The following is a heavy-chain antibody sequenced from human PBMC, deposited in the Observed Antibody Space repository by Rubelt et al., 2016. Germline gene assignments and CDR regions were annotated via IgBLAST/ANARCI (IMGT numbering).Heavy chain of an antibody. Sequence: EVHLAESGGGLVQPGGSLRLSCTASGFTVSFNYMSWVRQAPGKGLEWVSTLYSGGSTYYADSVKGTFTISRDNSKDKLYLQMNSRRAEDTAFYYCARGWPIVGTTALDYWGQGTLVTVSS. CDR3: ARGWPIVGTTALDY. V-gene: IGHV3-66*01. D-gene: IGHD1-26*01. CDR2: LYSGGST. J-gene: IGHJ4*02. CDR1: GFTVSFNY.